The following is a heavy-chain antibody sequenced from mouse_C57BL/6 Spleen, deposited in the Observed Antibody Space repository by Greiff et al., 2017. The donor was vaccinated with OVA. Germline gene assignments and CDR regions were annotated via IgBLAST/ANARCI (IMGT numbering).Heavy chain of an antibody. V-gene: IGHV5-17*01. Sequence: EVKLMESGGGLVKPGGSLKLSCAASGFTFSDYGMHWVRQAPEKGLEWVAYISSGSSTIYYADTVKGRFTISRDNAKNTLFLQMTSLRSEDTAMYYCARPTGYAMDYWGQGTSVTVSS. J-gene: IGHJ4*01. D-gene: IGHD4-1*01. CDR2: ISSGSSTI. CDR1: GFTFSDYG. CDR3: ARPTGYAMDY.